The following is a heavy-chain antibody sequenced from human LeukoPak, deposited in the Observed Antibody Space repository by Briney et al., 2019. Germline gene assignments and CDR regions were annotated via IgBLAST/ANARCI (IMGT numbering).Heavy chain of an antibody. V-gene: IGHV4-38-2*02. Sequence: SSETLSLTCTVSGYSISSGYYWGWIRQPPGKGLEWIGSIYHSGSTYYNPSLKSRVTISVDTSKNQFSLKLSSVTAADTAVYYCARDRGASIGFDPWGQGTLVTVSS. CDR1: GYSISSGYY. CDR2: IYHSGST. D-gene: IGHD2-15*01. CDR3: ARDRGASIGFDP. J-gene: IGHJ5*02.